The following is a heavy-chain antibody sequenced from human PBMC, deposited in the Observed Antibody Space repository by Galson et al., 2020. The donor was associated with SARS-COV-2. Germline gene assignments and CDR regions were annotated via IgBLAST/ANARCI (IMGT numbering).Heavy chain of an antibody. CDR1: GGSISSGSYY. Sequence: SQTLSLTCTVSGGSISSGSYYWSWIRQPAGKELEWIGRIHSTGSTNYNPSLKSRVTISVDTSKNQFSLRLSSVTAADTAVYYCARSDDSSGNALDIWRQGTMVTVSS. D-gene: IGHD3-22*01. J-gene: IGHJ3*02. CDR3: ARSDDSSGNALDI. V-gene: IGHV4-61*02. CDR2: IHSTGST.